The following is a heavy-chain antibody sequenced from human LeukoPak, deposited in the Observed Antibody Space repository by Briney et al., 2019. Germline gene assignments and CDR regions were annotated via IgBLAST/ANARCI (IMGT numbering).Heavy chain of an antibody. CDR2: IFYSGGS. D-gene: IGHD2-2*01. V-gene: IGHV4-59*08. CDR3: ARLGSTFDI. CDR1: GGSISSYY. Sequence: SGTLSLTCTVSGGSISSYYWTWIRQPPGKGLEWIGYIFYSGGSNYNPSLKSRVTISVDTSKNHFSLKMSSVTAADTAVYYCARLGSTFDIWGQGTMVTVSS. J-gene: IGHJ3*02.